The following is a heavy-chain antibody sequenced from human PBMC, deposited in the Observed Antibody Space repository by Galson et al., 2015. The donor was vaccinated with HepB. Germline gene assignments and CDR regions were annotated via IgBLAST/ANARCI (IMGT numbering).Heavy chain of an antibody. J-gene: IGHJ6*03. CDR2: IFYSGPT. D-gene: IGHD1-1*01. CDR3: ARLGRTTGYFYVDV. CDR1: GASISNNLFF. Sequence: ETLSLTCTVSGASISNNLFFWGWIRQPPGKGLEWIGSIFYSGPTYYNPSLESRVTVSVDTTKDQFSLRLTSVTATDTAVYYCARLGRTTGYFYVDVWGEGTTATVSS. V-gene: IGHV4-39*01.